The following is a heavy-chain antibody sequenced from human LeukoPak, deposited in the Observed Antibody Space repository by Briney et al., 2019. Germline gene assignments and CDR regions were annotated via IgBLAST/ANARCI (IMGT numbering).Heavy chain of an antibody. CDR3: ARGQIDLLRNYFDS. J-gene: IGHJ4*02. CDR1: GFIVSHKY. V-gene: IGHV3-66*01. D-gene: IGHD3-22*01. CDR2: IYAGGNS. Sequence: GGSLRLSCAASGFIVSHKYMAWVRQAPGKGLEWLSKIYAGGNSVSADSVKGRFIISRDNSRNTVHLQMNSLRDDDTAVYYCARGQIDLLRNYFDSWGPGTLVAVSS.